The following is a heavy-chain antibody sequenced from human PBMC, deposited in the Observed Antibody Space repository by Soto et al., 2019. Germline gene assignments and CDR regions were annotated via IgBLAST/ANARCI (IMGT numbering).Heavy chain of an antibody. Sequence: SETLSLTCTAPGGSITNYYYSWIRQPPGKGLEWIGYIFHTGTTSYNPSLKSRVTLSVDTSQSQFSLKLNSVTAADTAVYYCTTEAYDNSGSLAFDIWGPGTLVT. D-gene: IGHD3-22*01. CDR3: TTEAYDNSGSLAFDI. J-gene: IGHJ3*02. CDR2: IFHTGTT. V-gene: IGHV4-59*08. CDR1: GGSITNYY.